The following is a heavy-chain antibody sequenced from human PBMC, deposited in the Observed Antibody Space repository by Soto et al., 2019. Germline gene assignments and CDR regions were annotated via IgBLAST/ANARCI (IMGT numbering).Heavy chain of an antibody. V-gene: IGHV3-53*01. J-gene: IGHJ4*02. CDR1: GFTVSNNY. D-gene: IGHD3-10*01. CDR3: GTVAGGGGY. CDR2: IYSGGYT. Sequence: EVQLVESGGGLIQPGGSLRLSCAVSGFTVSNNYMSWVRQAPGKGLEGVSVIYSGGYTAYGDSVKGRFTISRDNSKNTFFPQKKTGRPGDPAVFFGGTVAGGGGYWGQGTLVTVSS.